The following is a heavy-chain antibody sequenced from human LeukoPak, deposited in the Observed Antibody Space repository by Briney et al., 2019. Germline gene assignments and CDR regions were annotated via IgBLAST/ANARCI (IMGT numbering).Heavy chain of an antibody. D-gene: IGHD2-2*01. CDR1: GYTFTNYT. V-gene: IGHV1-46*01. Sequence: ASVTVSCKASGYTFTNYTLNWVRQAPGQGLEWMGIINPSGGSTGYAQKFQGRVTMTRDTSTSTVYMELSSLRSEDTAVYYCAREPSSSTSCYFDPWGQGTLVTVSS. CDR2: INPSGGST. J-gene: IGHJ5*02. CDR3: AREPSSSTSCYFDP.